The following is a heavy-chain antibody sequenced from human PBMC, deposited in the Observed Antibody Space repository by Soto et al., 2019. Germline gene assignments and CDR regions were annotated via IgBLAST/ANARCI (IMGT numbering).Heavy chain of an antibody. Sequence: ASVKVSCKASGYTFTSYAMHWVRQAPGQRLEWMGWINAGNGNTKYSQKFQGRATITRDTSASTAYMELSSLRSEDTAVYYCARDNRGFATTYYYYMDVWGKGTTVTVSS. D-gene: IGHD1-1*01. CDR1: GYTFTSYA. J-gene: IGHJ6*03. V-gene: IGHV1-3*01. CDR3: ARDNRGFATTYYYYMDV. CDR2: INAGNGNT.